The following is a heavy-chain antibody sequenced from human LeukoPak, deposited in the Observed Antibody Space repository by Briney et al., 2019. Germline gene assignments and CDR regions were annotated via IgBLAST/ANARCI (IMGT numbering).Heavy chain of an antibody. V-gene: IGHV3-23*01. J-gene: IGHJ4*02. CDR1: GFTFSSYA. CDR2: ISGSGGST. Sequence: HPGGSLRLSCAASGFTFSSYAMSWVRQAPGKGLEWVSAISGSGGSTYYADSVKGRFTISRDNSKNTLYLQMNNLRTEDAAIYYCAKAPVTSCRGAFCYPLDSWGQGTLVTVSS. D-gene: IGHD2-15*01. CDR3: AKAPVTSCRGAFCYPLDS.